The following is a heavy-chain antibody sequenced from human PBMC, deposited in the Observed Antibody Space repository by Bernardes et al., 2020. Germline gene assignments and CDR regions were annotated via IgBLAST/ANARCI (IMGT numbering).Heavy chain of an antibody. Sequence: ASVKVSCKASGYTFTSYDINWVRQATGQGLEWMGWMNPNSGNTGYAQKFQGRVTMTRNTSISTAYMELSSLRSEDTAVYYCARASVVTAYYFDYWGQGTLVTVSS. V-gene: IGHV1-8*01. CDR1: GYTFTSYD. D-gene: IGHD2-15*01. CDR2: MNPNSGNT. CDR3: ARASVVTAYYFDY. J-gene: IGHJ4*02.